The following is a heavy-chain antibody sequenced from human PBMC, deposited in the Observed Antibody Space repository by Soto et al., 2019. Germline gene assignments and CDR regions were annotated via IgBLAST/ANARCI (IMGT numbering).Heavy chain of an antibody. J-gene: IGHJ4*02. D-gene: IGHD3-22*01. Sequence: QVQLVQSGAEVKKPGSSVKVSCKASGGTFSSYAISWVRQAPGQGLEWMGGIIPIFGTANYAQKFQGRDTIHADESQSTSYMELSSLRSEDTAVYYCAREGYYDSRCYYPIGYWGQGTLVTVSS. CDR2: IIPIFGTA. V-gene: IGHV1-69*12. CDR3: AREGYYDSRCYYPIGY. CDR1: GGTFSSYA.